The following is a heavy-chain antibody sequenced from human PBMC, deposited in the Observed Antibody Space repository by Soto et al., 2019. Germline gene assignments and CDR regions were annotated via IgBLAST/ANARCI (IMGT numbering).Heavy chain of an antibody. CDR2: IHHSGRT. D-gene: IGHD6-19*01. CDR3: ARGGGWQFDY. Sequence: QVQLQESGPGLVKPSGTLSLTCAVSGDSISSDKWWSWVRQPPGKGLEWIGEIHHSGRTNYNPSLKSRVTILVEKSKNQVSLELRSMTAADTAVYYCARGGGWQFDYWGQGTLVTVSS. J-gene: IGHJ4*02. CDR1: GDSISSDKW. V-gene: IGHV4-4*02.